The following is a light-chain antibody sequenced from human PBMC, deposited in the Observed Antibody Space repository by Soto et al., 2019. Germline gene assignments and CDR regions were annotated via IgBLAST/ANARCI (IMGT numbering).Light chain of an antibody. Sequence: EIVMMQSPATLSVSPRERATLSYRASQSVSSKLAWFQQKPGHAPSLLIYGVSTRATGVPVRFSGSGSGTEFTLTINSLQSEDFAVYYCQQYNNWRHTFGQVTMVDI. V-gene: IGKV3-15*01. CDR1: QSVSSK. CDR2: GVS. J-gene: IGKJ2*01. CDR3: QQYNNWRHT.